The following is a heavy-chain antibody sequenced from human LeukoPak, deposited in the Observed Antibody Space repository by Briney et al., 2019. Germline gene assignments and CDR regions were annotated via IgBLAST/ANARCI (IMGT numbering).Heavy chain of an antibody. CDR2: IYYSVST. D-gene: IGHD5-18*01. CDR3: ARARGYSYGFRYYFDY. J-gene: IGHJ4*02. V-gene: IGHV4-39*07. CDR1: GASISSTNNF. Sequence: SETLSLTCTVSGASISSTNNFWGWIRQTPGKGLEWIATIYYSVSTYYNPSLKSRLSISVDTSKNQFSLKLSSVTAAATAVYYCARARGYSYGFRYYFDYWGQGTLVTVSS.